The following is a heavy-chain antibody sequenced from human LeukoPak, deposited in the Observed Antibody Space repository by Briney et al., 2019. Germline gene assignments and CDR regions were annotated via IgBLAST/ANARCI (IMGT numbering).Heavy chain of an antibody. Sequence: SETLSLTCTVSGGSISSYYWNWIRQPPGKGLEWIGSIYKTGSAYYDPSLKSQVTISIDTSKNQFSLKLSSVAAADTAVYYCTRGLHPHSFDSSGQNYWGQGTLVTVSS. CDR3: TRGLHPHSFDSSGQNY. D-gene: IGHD3-22*01. J-gene: IGHJ4*02. CDR1: GGSISSYY. CDR2: IYKTGSA. V-gene: IGHV4-59*12.